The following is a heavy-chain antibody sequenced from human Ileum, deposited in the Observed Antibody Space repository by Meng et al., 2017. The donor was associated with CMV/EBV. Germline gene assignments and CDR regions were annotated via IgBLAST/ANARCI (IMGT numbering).Heavy chain of an antibody. Sequence: TLKHSCPTLVKPTQTLQLPCPFSGFSLTTSGVGVGWIRQPPGKALALVALIYWDDDKRYSPSLKRRLIITKDTSKNQVVLTLTNVDPVDTGTYYCAHGSTRRTQRFDPWGQGTLVTVSS. CDR1: GFSLTTSGVG. CDR3: AHGSTRRTQRFDP. CDR2: IYWDDDK. D-gene: IGHD2-2*01. V-gene: IGHV2-5*02. J-gene: IGHJ5*02.